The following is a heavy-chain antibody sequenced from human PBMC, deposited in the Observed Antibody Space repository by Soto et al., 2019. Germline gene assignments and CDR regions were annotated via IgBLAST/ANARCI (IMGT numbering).Heavy chain of an antibody. Sequence: QVKLVQSGAEVKKPGSSVKVSCKASGGTFSSYAISWVRQAPGQGLEWMGGIIPISGTANYAQKFQGRVTITADESTGTAYMALSSLRSEDTAVYYCARSQGSSTSLEIYYYYYYGMDVWGQGTTVTVSS. D-gene: IGHD2-2*01. V-gene: IGHV1-69*01. CDR3: ARSQGSSTSLEIYYYYYYGMDV. J-gene: IGHJ6*02. CDR2: IIPISGTA. CDR1: GGTFSSYA.